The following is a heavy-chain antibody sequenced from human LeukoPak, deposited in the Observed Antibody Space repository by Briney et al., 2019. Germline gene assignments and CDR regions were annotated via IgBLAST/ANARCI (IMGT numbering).Heavy chain of an antibody. Sequence: SETLSLTCAVSGGSFSGKYWTWIRQPPGKGLEWIGEITYSGSIYYNPSLKSRVTISVDTSKNQFSLKLNSVTAADTAVYYCARAGHSSGYDFDYWGQGTLVTVSS. CDR2: ITYSGSI. V-gene: IGHV4-34*01. D-gene: IGHD3-22*01. CDR1: GGSFSGKY. CDR3: ARAGHSSGYDFDY. J-gene: IGHJ4*02.